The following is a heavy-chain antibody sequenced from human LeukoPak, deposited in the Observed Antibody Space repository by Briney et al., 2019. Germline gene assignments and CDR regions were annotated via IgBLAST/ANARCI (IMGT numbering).Heavy chain of an antibody. V-gene: IGHV3-21*01. CDR1: GFTFSSYS. Sequence: PGGSLRLSCAASGFTFSSYSMNWVRQAPGKGLEWVSSISSSSSYIYYADSVKGRFTISRDNAKNSLYLQMNSLRAEDTAVYYCARSLLLWFGESLGYWGQGTLVTVSS. J-gene: IGHJ4*02. CDR3: ARSLLLWFGESLGY. CDR2: ISSSSSYI. D-gene: IGHD3-10*01.